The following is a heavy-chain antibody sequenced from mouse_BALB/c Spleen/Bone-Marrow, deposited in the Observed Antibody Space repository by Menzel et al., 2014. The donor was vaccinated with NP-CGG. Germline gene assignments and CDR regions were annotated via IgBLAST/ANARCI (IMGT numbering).Heavy chain of an antibody. J-gene: IGHJ2*01. Sequence: EVQLQQSGPELVKPGASVKVSCKASGYAFTNYNMYWVKQSHGRSLEWIGYNDPYSGGTNYNQKFKGKATLTVDKSSSTAYMHLNSLTSEDSAVYYCARLGTTAVPDYWGQGTTLTVSS. CDR1: GYAFTNYN. V-gene: IGHV1S135*01. D-gene: IGHD1-1*01. CDR2: NDPYSGGT. CDR3: ARLGTTAVPDY.